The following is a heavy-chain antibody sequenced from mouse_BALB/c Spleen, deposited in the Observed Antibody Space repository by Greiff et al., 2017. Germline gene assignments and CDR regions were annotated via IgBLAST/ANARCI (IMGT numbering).Heavy chain of an antibody. V-gene: IGHV14-4*02. Sequence: VQLQQSGAELVRSGASVKLSCTASGFNIKDYYMHWVKQRPEQGLEWIGWIDPENGDTEYAPKFQGKATMTADTSSNTAYLQLSSLTSEDTAVYYCSAGITTSYAMDYWGQGTSVTVSS. J-gene: IGHJ4*01. CDR3: SAGITTSYAMDY. D-gene: IGHD1-1*01. CDR1: GFNIKDYY. CDR2: IDPENGDT.